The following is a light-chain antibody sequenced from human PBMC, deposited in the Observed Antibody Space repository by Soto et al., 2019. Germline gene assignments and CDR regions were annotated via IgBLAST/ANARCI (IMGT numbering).Light chain of an antibody. V-gene: IGLV1-47*01. Sequence: QSVLTQPPSASGTPGQRLTISCSGSTSNIGSNYVYWYQQLPGTAPKLLIYRNNQRPSGVPDRFSGSKSGTSASLAISGLRSEDEADYYCSLWDDSLSGPVFGGGTKVTVL. CDR1: TSNIGSNY. CDR2: RNN. CDR3: SLWDDSLSGPV. J-gene: IGLJ3*02.